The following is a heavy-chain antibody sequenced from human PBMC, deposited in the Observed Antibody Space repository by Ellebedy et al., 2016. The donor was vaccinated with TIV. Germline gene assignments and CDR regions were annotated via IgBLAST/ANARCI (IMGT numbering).Heavy chain of an antibody. V-gene: IGHV4-39*01. CDR3: ARQVVKGNYYAMDV. J-gene: IGHJ6*02. CDR1: GGSFNSGSFY. CDR2: IYYSGNT. Sequence: MPSETLSLTCTVSGGSFNSGSFYWGWVRQPPGKGLEWIGSIYYSGNTFYNRSLKSPFTISVDTSKNQFSLRLSSVTAADTAVYYCARQVVKGNYYAMDVWGQGTTVTVSS. D-gene: IGHD3-22*01.